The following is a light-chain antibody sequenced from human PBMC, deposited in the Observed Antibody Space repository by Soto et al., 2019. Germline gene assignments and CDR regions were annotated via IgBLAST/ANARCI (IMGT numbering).Light chain of an antibody. V-gene: IGLV2-23*02. CDR1: NSDVGKYDF. J-gene: IGLJ3*02. Sequence: QSVLTQPASVSGTPGQSITISCTGTNSDVGKYDFVSWYQHYPDKAPKFIIYEVNKRPSGVSHRFSGSKSSSTASLTISGLQAEDEAHYYCCSYTSSETVVFGGGTKVTVL. CDR3: CSYTSSETVV. CDR2: EVN.